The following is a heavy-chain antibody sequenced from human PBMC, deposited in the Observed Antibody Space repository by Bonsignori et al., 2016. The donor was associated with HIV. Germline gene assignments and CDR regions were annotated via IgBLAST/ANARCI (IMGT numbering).Heavy chain of an antibody. J-gene: IGHJ2*01. V-gene: IGHV4-34*01. CDR2: INHSGST. D-gene: IGHD4-23*01. CDR3: ASLTTVVNDWYFDL. Sequence: WIRQPPGKGLEWIGEINHSGSTNYNPSLKSRVTMSVDTSKNQFSLKLSSVTAADTAVYYCASLTTVVNDWYFDLWGRGTLVTVSS.